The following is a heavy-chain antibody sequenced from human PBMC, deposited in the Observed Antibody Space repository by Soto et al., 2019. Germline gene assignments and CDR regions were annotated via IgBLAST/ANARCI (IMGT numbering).Heavy chain of an antibody. J-gene: IGHJ5*02. V-gene: IGHV4-4*02. D-gene: IGHD3-22*01. CDR1: SGSIANVYS. Sequence: ADTLSLTCAVSSGSIANVYSWSRVRQSPGKGLEWIGETSHDGVTNYNPSLEGRVTISIDKSKNQFYLDLNSVTAADTAMYYCARSYYDSTGFAVDPWGQGTLVTVSA. CDR3: ARSYYDSTGFAVDP. CDR2: TSHDGVT.